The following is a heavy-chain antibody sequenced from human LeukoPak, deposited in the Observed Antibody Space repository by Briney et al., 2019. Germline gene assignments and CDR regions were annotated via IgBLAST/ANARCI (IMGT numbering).Heavy chain of an antibody. Sequence: SETLSLTCTVSGGSISSYYWSWIRQPPGKGLEWIGYIYYSGSTNYNPSLKSRVTISVDTSKNQFSLKLSSVTAADTAVYYCARGGWFGESLWFDPWGQGTLVTVSS. D-gene: IGHD3-10*01. V-gene: IGHV4-59*12. J-gene: IGHJ5*02. CDR2: IYYSGST. CDR3: ARGGWFGESLWFDP. CDR1: GGSISSYY.